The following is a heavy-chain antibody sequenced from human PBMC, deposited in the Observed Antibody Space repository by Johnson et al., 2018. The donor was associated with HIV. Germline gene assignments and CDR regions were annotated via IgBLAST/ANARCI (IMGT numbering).Heavy chain of an antibody. CDR3: ARKGAWAFDI. CDR1: GFTFSDYY. CDR2: ISGSADTI. Sequence: VLLLESGGGLVQPGGSLRLSCAASGFTFSDYYMSWIRQAPGKGLEWVSYISGSADTIYYTDSVKGRFTISRDNAKNSLYLQMNSLRAEDTAGYYCARKGAWAFDIWGQGTMVTVSS. V-gene: IGHV3-11*04. D-gene: IGHD3-16*01. J-gene: IGHJ3*02.